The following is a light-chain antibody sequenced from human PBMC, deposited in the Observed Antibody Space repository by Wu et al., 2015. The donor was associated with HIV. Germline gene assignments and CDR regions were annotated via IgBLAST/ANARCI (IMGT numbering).Light chain of an antibody. J-gene: IGKJ1*01. CDR2: GAS. Sequence: EIVMTQSPATLSVSPGERVTLSCRASQSATNNLAWYQQKAGQAPRLLIYGASSRATGIPDRFSGSGSGTDFTLTISRLEPEDFAVYYCQQYGSSRTFGQGTKVEIK. CDR3: QQYGSSRT. V-gene: IGKV3-20*01. CDR1: QSATNN.